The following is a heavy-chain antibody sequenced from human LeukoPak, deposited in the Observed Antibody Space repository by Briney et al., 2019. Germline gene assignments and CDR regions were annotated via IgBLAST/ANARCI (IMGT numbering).Heavy chain of an antibody. V-gene: IGHV4-59*01. CDR1: GGSISSYY. CDR3: ARDTSRTIAAAGTGWFDP. D-gene: IGHD6-13*01. J-gene: IGHJ5*02. Sequence: SETLSLTCTVSGGSISSYYWSWIRQPPGKGLEWIGYIYYSGSTNYNPSLKSRVTISVDTSKNQFSLKLSSVTAADTAVYYCARDTSRTIAAAGTGWFDPWAQGTLVTVSS. CDR2: IYYSGST.